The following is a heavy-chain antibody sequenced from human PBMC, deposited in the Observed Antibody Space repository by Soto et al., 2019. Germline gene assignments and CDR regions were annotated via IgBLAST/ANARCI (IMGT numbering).Heavy chain of an antibody. D-gene: IGHD6-13*01. Sequence: SVKVSCKASGGTFGSYAISWVRQAPGQGLEWMGGIIPIFGTANYAQKFQGRVTITADESTSTAYMELSSLRSEDTAVYYCARAPYSSSWSYYYYGMDVWGQGTTVTVSS. CDR1: GGTFGSYA. J-gene: IGHJ6*02. CDR3: ARAPYSSSWSYYYYGMDV. CDR2: IIPIFGTA. V-gene: IGHV1-69*13.